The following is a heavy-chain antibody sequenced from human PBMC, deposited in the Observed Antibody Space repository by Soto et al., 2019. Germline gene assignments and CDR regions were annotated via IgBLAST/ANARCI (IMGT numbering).Heavy chain of an antibody. V-gene: IGHV1-2*02. CDR3: AREAYNWNDYYYYGMDV. J-gene: IGHJ6*02. CDR1: RNSFIDYY. CDR2: IKSNSGGT. D-gene: IGHD1-1*01. Sequence: QVELVQSGAEVRKPGASVKVSCKASRNSFIDYYIHWVRQAPGQGLEWMGWIKSNSGGTKYAQRLQGGVTMTRDTSISTIYMELSRLKSDDTAVYYCAREAYNWNDYYYYGMDVWGQGTTVIVSS.